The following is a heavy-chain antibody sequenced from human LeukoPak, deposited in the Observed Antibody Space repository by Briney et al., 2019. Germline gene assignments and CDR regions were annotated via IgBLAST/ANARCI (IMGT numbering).Heavy chain of an antibody. D-gene: IGHD3-3*01. CDR2: ISAYNGNT. CDR3: ARSITIFGVVKRSDAFDI. J-gene: IGHJ3*02. V-gene: IGHV1-18*01. CDR1: GYTFTSYG. Sequence: ASVKVSCKASGYTFTSYGISWVRQAPGQGLEWMGWISAYNGNTNYAQKLQGRVTMITDTSTSTAYMELRSLRSDDTAVYYCARSITIFGVVKRSDAFDIWGQGTMVTVSS.